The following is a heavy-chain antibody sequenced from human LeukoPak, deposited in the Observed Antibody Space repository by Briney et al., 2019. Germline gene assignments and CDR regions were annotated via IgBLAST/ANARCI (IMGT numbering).Heavy chain of an antibody. D-gene: IGHD3-22*01. CDR2: IYYTGST. CDR3: ARHRGDYYDSSGSFDY. CDR1: GGSISNNNYY. J-gene: IGHJ4*02. V-gene: IGHV4-39*01. Sequence: SETLSLTCTVSGGSISNNNYYWGWIRQPPGKGLEWIGNIYYTGSTYYDPSLKSRVTISVDTSKNQFSLKLSFVTAADTAVYYCARHRGDYYDSSGSFDYWGQGTLVTVSS.